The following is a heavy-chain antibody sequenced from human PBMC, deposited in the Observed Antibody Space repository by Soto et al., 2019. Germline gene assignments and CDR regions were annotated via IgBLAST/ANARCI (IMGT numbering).Heavy chain of an antibody. V-gene: IGHV1-69*01. CDR3: ARDLADVHLWDAFDV. Sequence: QVQLVQSGPELKKPGSSVKVSCKAPGDTFNSYGISWVRQAPGQGLEWMGGIVPMFGTTNLALKFEDRVTISADELTTTVYMEIRGLTSEDTAVYYCARDLADVHLWDAFDVWGHGTRVTVSS. CDR2: IVPMFGTT. D-gene: IGHD6-13*01. J-gene: IGHJ3*01. CDR1: GDTFNSYG.